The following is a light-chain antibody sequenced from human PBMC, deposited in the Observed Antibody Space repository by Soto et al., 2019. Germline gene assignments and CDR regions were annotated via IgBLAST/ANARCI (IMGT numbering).Light chain of an antibody. CDR3: QQYNNGARST. CDR1: KSVGSN. J-gene: IGKJ2*01. Sequence: EIVMTQPPATLSVSPGERPTLSCRASKSVGSNLAWYQQKPGQAPRLLIYGASTRATGIPARFSGSGSGTEFTLTISSLQSEDFAVYYCQQYNNGARSTFGQGTKLEIK. CDR2: GAS. V-gene: IGKV3-15*01.